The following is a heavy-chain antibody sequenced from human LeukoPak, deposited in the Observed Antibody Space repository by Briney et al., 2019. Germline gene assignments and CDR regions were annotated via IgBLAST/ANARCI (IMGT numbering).Heavy chain of an antibody. J-gene: IGHJ4*02. CDR2: ISGIGGST. Sequence: GGSLRLSCAASGFTFSSYAMSWVRQAPGKGLEWVSAISGIGGSTYYADSVKGRFTISRDNSKNTLYLQMNSLRAEDTAVYYCAKVVLRYFDWSNFDYWGQGTLVTVSS. D-gene: IGHD3-9*01. CDR1: GFTFSSYA. V-gene: IGHV3-23*01. CDR3: AKVVLRYFDWSNFDY.